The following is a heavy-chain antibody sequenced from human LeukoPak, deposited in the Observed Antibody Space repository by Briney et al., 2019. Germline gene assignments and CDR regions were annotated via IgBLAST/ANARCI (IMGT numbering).Heavy chain of an antibody. V-gene: IGHV3-7*05. CDR1: GFMFNTSW. CDR2: INQAGSQK. J-gene: IGHJ5*02. Sequence: GGSLRLSCAASGFMFNTSWMTWVRQAPGRGLEWVANINQAGSQKYSVVAVKGRFTISRDTAKSSLYLQMNSLRAEDTAVDYCVRGSTGTAVRGISWAWFDPGGQGTLVTVSS. CDR3: VRGSTGTAVRGISWAWFDP. D-gene: IGHD3-10*01.